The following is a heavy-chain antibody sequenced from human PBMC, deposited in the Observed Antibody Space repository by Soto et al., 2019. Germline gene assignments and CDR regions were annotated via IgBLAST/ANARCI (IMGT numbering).Heavy chain of an antibody. Sequence: GGSLRLSCAASGFTFRTYAMHWVRQAPGKGLEWVAVISYDGGNTYYADSVKGRFTISRDSSKNTLYLQMNSLRTEDSAVYYCARDSETNGYSYDYFDYWGQGTLVTVSS. J-gene: IGHJ4*02. CDR1: GFTFRTYA. V-gene: IGHV3-30*04. D-gene: IGHD5-18*01. CDR3: ARDSETNGYSYDYFDY. CDR2: ISYDGGNT.